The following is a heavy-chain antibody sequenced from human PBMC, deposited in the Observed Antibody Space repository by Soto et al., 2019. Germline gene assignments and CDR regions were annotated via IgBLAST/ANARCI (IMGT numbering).Heavy chain of an antibody. Sequence: SETLSLTCTVSGGSISSGAHYWSWIRQQPGKGLEWIGYIYYSGTTYYTPSLMSRITILIDTSKNQFSLNLSSVTAADTAVYYCARTSYPDRSGYSDSWGQGTLVTVSS. V-gene: IGHV4-31*03. D-gene: IGHD3-22*01. CDR3: ARTSYPDRSGYSDS. CDR2: IYYSGTT. CDR1: GGSISSGAHY. J-gene: IGHJ4*02.